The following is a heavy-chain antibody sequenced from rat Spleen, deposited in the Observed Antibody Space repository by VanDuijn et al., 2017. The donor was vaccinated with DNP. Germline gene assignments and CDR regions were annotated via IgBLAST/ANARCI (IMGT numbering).Heavy chain of an antibody. V-gene: IGHV4-2*01. CDR1: GFNLNDYW. J-gene: IGHJ2*01. Sequence: EVKLVESGGGLVQPGRSLKLSCAASGFNLNDYWMGWVRQAPGKGLEWIGEINKDSSTKNYTPSLKYKFTISRDNAQNILYLQMSKLGSEDTAIYYCVRGAGFILDYWGQGVMVTVSS. CDR3: VRGAGFILDY. CDR2: INKDSSTK. D-gene: IGHD1-4*01.